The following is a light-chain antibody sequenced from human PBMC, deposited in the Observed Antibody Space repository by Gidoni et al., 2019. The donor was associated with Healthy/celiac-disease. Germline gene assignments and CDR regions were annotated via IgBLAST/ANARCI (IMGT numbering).Light chain of an antibody. J-gene: IGKJ2*01. V-gene: IGKV1-39*01. CDR3: QQSYSTLYT. CDR1: QSSSSY. Sequence: DIQMTQSPSSLSASVGDRVTITCRASQSSSSYLNWYQQKPGKAPKLLIYAASSLQSGVPSRFSGSGSGTDFTLTISSLQPEDFATYDCQQSYSTLYTFGQGTKLEIK. CDR2: AAS.